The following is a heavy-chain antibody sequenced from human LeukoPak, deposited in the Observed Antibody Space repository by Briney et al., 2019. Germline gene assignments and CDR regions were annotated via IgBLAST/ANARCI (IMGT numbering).Heavy chain of an antibody. J-gene: IGHJ4*02. V-gene: IGHV3-23*01. Sequence: GGSLRLSCAASGFTFSSYNMNWVRQAPGKGLEWVSAISGSGGSTYYADSVKGRFTISRDNSKNTLYLQMNSLRAEDTAVYYCAKVVPSYYDILTGPLGYWGQGALVTVSS. CDR1: GFTFSSYN. D-gene: IGHD3-9*01. CDR2: ISGSGGST. CDR3: AKVVPSYYDILTGPLGY.